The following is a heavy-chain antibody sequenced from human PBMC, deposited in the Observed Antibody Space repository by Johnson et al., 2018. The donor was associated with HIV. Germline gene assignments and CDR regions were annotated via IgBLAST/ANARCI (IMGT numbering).Heavy chain of an antibody. CDR1: GFTFSNAW. CDR3: ARVGYYYDSSGYYADALDI. D-gene: IGHD3-22*01. V-gene: IGHV3-49*04. J-gene: IGHJ3*02. CDR2: IRSNAYGGTT. Sequence: VQLVESGGGLVKPGGSLRLSCAVSGFTFSNAWMRWVRQAPGKGLEWVGFIRSNAYGGTTEYAASVKGRLTISRDDSKSIAYLQMNSLKTEEIAVYYCARVGYYYDSSGYYADALDIWGQGTMVTVSS.